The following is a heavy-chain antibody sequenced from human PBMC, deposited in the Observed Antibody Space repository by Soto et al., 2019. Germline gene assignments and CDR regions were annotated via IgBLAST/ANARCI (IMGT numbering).Heavy chain of an antibody. CDR3: ARSGYDSIYYYYYMDV. Sequence: ASLKVSCKASGYTFTCYALHWVRQATGQRLERMGWINAGNGNTKYSQMFKGRVTITRDTSASTAYIELSSLRSEDTAVYYCARSGYDSIYYYYYMDVWGKGTTVTVSS. CDR1: GYTFTCYA. CDR2: INAGNGNT. V-gene: IGHV1-3*01. D-gene: IGHD5-12*01. J-gene: IGHJ6*03.